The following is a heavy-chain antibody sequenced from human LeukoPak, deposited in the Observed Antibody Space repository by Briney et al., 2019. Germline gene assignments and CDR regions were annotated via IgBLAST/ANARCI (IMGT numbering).Heavy chain of an antibody. Sequence: SSEAVSCMASGYAFTSYGISWVRQAPAPGLEWMGWIIAYNGNTNYAQKLQGRVTMTTDTSTSTACMELRSLRSDDTAVYYCARALVRYSYGPFDYRGQGALVTVSP. V-gene: IGHV1-18*01. CDR1: GYAFTSYG. CDR3: ARALVRYSYGPFDY. CDR2: IIAYNGNT. D-gene: IGHD5-18*01. J-gene: IGHJ4*02.